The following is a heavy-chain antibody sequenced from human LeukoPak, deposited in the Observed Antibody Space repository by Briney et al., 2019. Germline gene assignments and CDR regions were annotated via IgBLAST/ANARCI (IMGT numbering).Heavy chain of an antibody. CDR2: INPNSGVT. J-gene: IGHJ2*01. D-gene: IGHD1-7*01. CDR1: GYTFINYY. CDR3: ARDTRTAWYFDV. V-gene: IGHV1-2*02. Sequence: ASVMVSCKASGYTFINYYIHWVRQAPGQGLEWMGCINPNSGVTDSAQNFQGRVTMTRDTSITTTYMELSSLAFDDTALYFCARDTRTAWYFDVWGRGTLVTVSS.